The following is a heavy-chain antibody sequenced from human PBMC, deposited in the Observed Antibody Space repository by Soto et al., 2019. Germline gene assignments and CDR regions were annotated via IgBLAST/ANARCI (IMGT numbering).Heavy chain of an antibody. Sequence: QVQLVQSGAEVKKPGSSVKVSCKASGGTFSSYTISWVRQAPGQGLGWMGRIIPILGIANYAQKFQGRVTITADKSTSTAYMELSSLRSEDTAVYYCARVKGVLWFGDEPFDYWGQGTLVTVSS. D-gene: IGHD3-10*01. CDR2: IIPILGIA. J-gene: IGHJ4*02. CDR1: GGTFSSYT. V-gene: IGHV1-69*02. CDR3: ARVKGVLWFGDEPFDY.